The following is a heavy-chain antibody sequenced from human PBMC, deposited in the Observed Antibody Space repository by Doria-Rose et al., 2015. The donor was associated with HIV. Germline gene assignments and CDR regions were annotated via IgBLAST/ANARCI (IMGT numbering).Heavy chain of an antibody. J-gene: IGHJ3*02. Sequence: WMGIINPSSGSTSYAQKFQGRVTMTRDTSTSTVYMELSNLRSEETAVYYCARSRGMQVDGAFDIWGQGTMVAVSS. CDR2: INPSSGST. V-gene: IGHV1-46*01. D-gene: IGHD3-16*01. CDR3: ARSRGMQVDGAFDI.